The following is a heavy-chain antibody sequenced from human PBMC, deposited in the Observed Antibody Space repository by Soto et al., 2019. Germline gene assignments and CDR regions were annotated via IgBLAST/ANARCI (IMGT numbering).Heavy chain of an antibody. CDR3: AKDANPFWSGYYTNYYYYGMDV. D-gene: IGHD3-3*01. CDR1: GFTFDDYA. Sequence: PGGSLRLSCAASGFTFDDYAMHWVRQAPGKGLEWVSGISWNSGSIGYADSVKGRFTISRDNAKNSLYLQMNSLRAEDTALYYCAKDANPFWSGYYTNYYYYGMDVWGQGTTVT. J-gene: IGHJ6*02. V-gene: IGHV3-9*01. CDR2: ISWNSGSI.